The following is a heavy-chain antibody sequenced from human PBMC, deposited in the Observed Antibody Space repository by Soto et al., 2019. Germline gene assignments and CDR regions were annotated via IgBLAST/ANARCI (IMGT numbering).Heavy chain of an antibody. Sequence: EVQLLESGGGSVQPGGSLRLSCAVSGFTFSSYAMSWVPQAPGKGLEWVSTISGSGGSTYYADSVKGRFTISRDNSENTLFLQMNSLRAEDTAVYYCAKSDPNYDFWSGYRWFFDLWGRGTLVTVSS. V-gene: IGHV3-23*01. CDR1: GFTFSSYA. J-gene: IGHJ2*01. CDR2: ISGSGGST. CDR3: AKSDPNYDFWSGYRWFFDL. D-gene: IGHD3-3*01.